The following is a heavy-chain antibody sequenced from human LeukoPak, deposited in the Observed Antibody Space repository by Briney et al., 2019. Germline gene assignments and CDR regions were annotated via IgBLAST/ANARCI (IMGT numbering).Heavy chain of an antibody. J-gene: IGHJ3*02. CDR2: IYYSGST. CDR1: AGSTRGYY. CDR3: ARHMTVTYDAFDI. V-gene: IGHV4-59*08. D-gene: IGHD3-22*01. Sequence: NPSKTLSLTCIVSAGSTRGYYWSWIRQPPGKGLEWIGYIYYSGSTKYNPSLKSRVTISVDTSERQFSLKLSSVTAADAAAYYCARHMTVTYDAFDIWGQGTMVTVSS.